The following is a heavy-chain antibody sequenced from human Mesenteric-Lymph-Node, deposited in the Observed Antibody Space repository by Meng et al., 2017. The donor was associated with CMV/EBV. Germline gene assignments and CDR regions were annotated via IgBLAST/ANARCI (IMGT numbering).Heavy chain of an antibody. D-gene: IGHD5-24*01. CDR1: GFTFSDNY. CDR3: VRDGDGYPW. CDR2: ISGSGGVI. V-gene: IGHV3-11*04. J-gene: IGHJ4*02. Sequence: GESLKISCAASGFTFSDNYMSWIRQAPGKGLEWLSYISGSGGVIYYADSVKGRFTISRDNAKNSLYLQTDSLRAEDTAVYYCVRDGDGYPWWGQGTLVTVSS.